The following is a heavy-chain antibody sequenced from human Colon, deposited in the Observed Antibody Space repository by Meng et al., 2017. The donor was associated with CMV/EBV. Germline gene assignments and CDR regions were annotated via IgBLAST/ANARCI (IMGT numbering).Heavy chain of an antibody. J-gene: IGHJ3*02. CDR2: INASGGDI. Sequence: GESLKISCVVSGFTFSHYEMNWVRQAPGKGLEWVSHINASGGDIYYADSVKGRFTISRDSAKNSLYLQMNSLRAEDTAVYYCAREYSSSSGRAFDIWGQGTMVTVSS. V-gene: IGHV3-48*03. CDR1: GFTFSHYE. CDR3: AREYSSSSGRAFDI. D-gene: IGHD6-6*01.